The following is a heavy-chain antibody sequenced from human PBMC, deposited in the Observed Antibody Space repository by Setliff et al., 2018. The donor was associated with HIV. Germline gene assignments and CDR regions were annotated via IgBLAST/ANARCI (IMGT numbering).Heavy chain of an antibody. Sequence: PSETLSLTCTVSDGSFSSDYWTWIRQTPGKGLEWIGYIYYSGSTKYNPSLTSRVTISVDTSKNHCYLKLTSVTAADTAVYYCARAEMATIVAFDIWGQGKMVTVSS. V-gene: IGHV4-59*01. D-gene: IGHD5-12*01. J-gene: IGHJ3*02. CDR1: DGSFSSDY. CDR2: IYYSGST. CDR3: ARAEMATIVAFDI.